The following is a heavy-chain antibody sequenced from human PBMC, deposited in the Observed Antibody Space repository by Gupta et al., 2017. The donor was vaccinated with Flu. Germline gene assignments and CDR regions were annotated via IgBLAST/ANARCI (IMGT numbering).Heavy chain of an antibody. J-gene: IGHJ3*01. CDR2: IHTSGIT. D-gene: IGHD6-13*01. V-gene: IGHV4-61*02. CDR3: AREGSSSGVGLDAFDV. Sequence: QVQLQESGPGLVKPSQTLTLTCAVSGASISSGSYYWSWVRLPAGKGLEWIGRIHTSGITNHNPSCKRRVTISGDTSLNQFSMRLRAVTEAETAVYYCAREGSSSGVGLDAFDVWGHGTVVPVSS. CDR1: GASISSGSYY.